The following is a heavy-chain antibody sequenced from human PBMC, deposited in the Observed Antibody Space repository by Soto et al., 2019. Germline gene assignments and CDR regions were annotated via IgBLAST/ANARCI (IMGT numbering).Heavy chain of an antibody. CDR1: GGSISSSSYY. CDR3: ARINPDSSGYYLCYFDY. CDR2: IYYSGST. V-gene: IGHV4-39*01. D-gene: IGHD3-22*01. J-gene: IGHJ4*02. Sequence: SETLSLTCTVSGGSISSSSYYWGWIRQPPGKGLEWIGSIYYSGSTYYNPSLKSRVTISVDTSKNQFSLKLSSVTAADTAVYYCARINPDSSGYYLCYFDYWGQGTLVTV.